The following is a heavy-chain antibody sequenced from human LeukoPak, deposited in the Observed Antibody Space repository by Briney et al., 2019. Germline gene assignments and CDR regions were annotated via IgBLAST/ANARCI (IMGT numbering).Heavy chain of an antibody. V-gene: IGHV3-21*01. CDR1: GFTFSTYA. J-gene: IGHJ4*02. CDR2: INSAGTSK. Sequence: PGGPLRLSCAASGFTFSTYAINGVRQAPGKGLEWVASINSAGTSKKYAGSLKGRFTISRDNAKTSLFLQLSSLRDEDTPVYYCARGRNAGGPYYSDYWGQGTLVTVSS. CDR3: ARGRNAGGPYYSDY. D-gene: IGHD4-23*01.